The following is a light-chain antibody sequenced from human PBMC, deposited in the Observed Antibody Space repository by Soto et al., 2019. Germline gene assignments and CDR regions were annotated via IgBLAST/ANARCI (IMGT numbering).Light chain of an antibody. J-gene: IGLJ1*01. CDR2: EVS. CDR3: CSFAGSNNYV. CDR1: SSDVGGYSY. Sequence: QSALTQPPSASGSPGQSVTISRTGTSSDVGGYSYVSWYQQHPGKAPKLMIYEVSKRPSGVPDRFSGSKSGNTASLTVSGLQAEDEADYYCCSFAGSNNYVFGTGTKVTVL. V-gene: IGLV2-8*01.